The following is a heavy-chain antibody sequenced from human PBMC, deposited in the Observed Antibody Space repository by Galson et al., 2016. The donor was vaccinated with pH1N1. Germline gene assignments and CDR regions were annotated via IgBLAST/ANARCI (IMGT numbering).Heavy chain of an antibody. V-gene: IGHV7-4-1*02. CDR3: ARETPSPSPTVLRYFDWSRGLSAFDV. Sequence: SCKASGFTFSNHGINWVRQAPGQGLEWMGWINTKTGNPTYAQGFTGRFVFSLATSVNTAYLQINSLKADDTAVYYCARETPSPSPTVLRYFDWSRGLSAFDVWGRGTLVTVSS. D-gene: IGHD3-9*01. J-gene: IGHJ3*01. CDR2: INTKTGNP. CDR1: GFTFSNHG.